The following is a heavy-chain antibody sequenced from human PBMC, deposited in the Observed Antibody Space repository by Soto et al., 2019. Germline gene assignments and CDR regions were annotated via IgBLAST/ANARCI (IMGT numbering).Heavy chain of an antibody. V-gene: IGHV1-69*13. D-gene: IGHD2-8*01. Sequence: SVKVSCKASGGTFSSYAISWVRQAPGQGLEWMGGIIPIFGTANYAQKFQGRVTITADESTSTAYMELSSLRSEDTAVYYCARDTVMVYARATTVYAMDGWGQGPTVTLAS. CDR2: IIPIFGTA. CDR1: GGTFSSYA. CDR3: ARDTVMVYARATTVYAMDG. J-gene: IGHJ6*02.